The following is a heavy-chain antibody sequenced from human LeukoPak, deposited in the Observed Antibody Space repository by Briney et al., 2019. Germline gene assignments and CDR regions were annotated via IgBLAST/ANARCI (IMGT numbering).Heavy chain of an antibody. V-gene: IGHV4-34*01. CDR2: INHSGST. CDR1: GGSFSGYY. Sequence: SETLSLTCAVYGGSFSGYYWSWIRQPPGKGLEWIGEINHSGSTNYNPSLKSRVTISVDTSKNQFSLKLSSVTAADTAVYYCARGRDRAAAGTTTFDYWGQGTLVTVSS. D-gene: IGHD6-13*01. CDR3: ARGRDRAAAGTTTFDY. J-gene: IGHJ4*02.